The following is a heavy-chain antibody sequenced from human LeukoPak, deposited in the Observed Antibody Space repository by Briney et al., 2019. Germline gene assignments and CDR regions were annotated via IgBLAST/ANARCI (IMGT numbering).Heavy chain of an antibody. CDR3: ASQPGGPTP. V-gene: IGHV4-38-2*01. J-gene: IGHJ5*02. CDR2: IYHSGST. D-gene: IGHD4-23*01. Sequence: SETLSLTCAVSGYSISSGYYWVWIRQPPGKGLEWIGSIYHSGSTYYNPSLKSRVTISVDTSKNQFSLKLSSVTAADTAVYYCASQPGGPTPWGQGTLVTVSS. CDR1: GYSISSGYY.